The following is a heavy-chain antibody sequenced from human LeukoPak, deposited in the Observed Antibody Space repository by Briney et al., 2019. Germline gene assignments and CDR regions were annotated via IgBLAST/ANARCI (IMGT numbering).Heavy chain of an antibody. D-gene: IGHD3-22*01. CDR1: GYTFTSYD. V-gene: IGHV1-8*01. J-gene: IGHJ4*02. Sequence: ASVKVSCKASGYTFTSYDINWVRQATGQGLEWMGWMNPNSGNTGYAQKLQGRVTMTTDTSTSTAYMELRSLRSDDTAVYFCARVYYDISGSYLGDFDYWGQGTLVTVSS. CDR2: MNPNSGNT. CDR3: ARVYYDISGSYLGDFDY.